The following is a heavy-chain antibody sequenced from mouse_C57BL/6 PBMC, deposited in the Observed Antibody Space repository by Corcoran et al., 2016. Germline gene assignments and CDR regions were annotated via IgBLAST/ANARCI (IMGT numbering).Heavy chain of an antibody. D-gene: IGHD3-3*01. CDR2: INNYSGVP. Sequence: QIQLVQSGPELKKPGETVKISCKASGYTFTTYGMSWVKQAPGKGLKWMGWINNYSGVPTYADDFKGRFAFSLETSASTAYLQINNLKNEDTATYFCARGDGNFDVWGTGTTVTVSS. J-gene: IGHJ1*03. CDR3: ARGDGNFDV. CDR1: GYTFTTYG. V-gene: IGHV9-3*01.